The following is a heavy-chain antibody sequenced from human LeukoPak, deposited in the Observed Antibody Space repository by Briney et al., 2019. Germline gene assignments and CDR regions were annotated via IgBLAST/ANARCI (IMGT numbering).Heavy chain of an antibody. D-gene: IGHD6-19*01. CDR2: INTYNGNT. Sequence: ASVKVSCKASGYTFTTYGISWVRQAPGQGLEWMGWINTYNGNTNYAQKLPGRVTMTTDTSTSTAYMELRSLRSDDTAVYSCARQAGGYSSGWYQFHFEYWGQGTVVTVSS. CDR1: GYTFTTYG. V-gene: IGHV1-18*04. CDR3: ARQAGGYSSGWYQFHFEY. J-gene: IGHJ4*02.